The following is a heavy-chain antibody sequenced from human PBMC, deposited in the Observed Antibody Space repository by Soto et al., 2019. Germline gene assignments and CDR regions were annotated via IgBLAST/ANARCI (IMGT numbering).Heavy chain of an antibody. V-gene: IGHV3-11*06. CDR3: ARDLAWKRGKVGRYYYGMDV. CDR2: ISTRSTYT. J-gene: IGHJ6*02. Sequence: SLRVSCAASGFIFSDYYMSWVRQSPGKGLEWISYISTRSTYTNYADSVKGRFTISRDNTKNSLYLQMDSLRVEDTAVYYCARDLAWKRGKVGRYYYGMDVWGHGXTVTVSS. CDR1: GFIFSDYY. D-gene: IGHD1-1*01.